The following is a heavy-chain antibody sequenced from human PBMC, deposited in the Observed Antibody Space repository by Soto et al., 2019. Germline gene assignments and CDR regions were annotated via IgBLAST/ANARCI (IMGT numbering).Heavy chain of an antibody. V-gene: IGHV4-31*03. Sequence: QVQLQESGPGLVKPSQTLSLTCTVSGGSISSGGYYWSWIRQHPGKGLEWIGYIYYSGSTYYNPSLKSRVTISVDTSKNQFSLKLSSMTAADTAVYYCAREKEGLSYFDYWGQGTLVTVSS. CDR1: GGSISSGGYY. CDR2: IYYSGST. D-gene: IGHD2-21*02. CDR3: AREKEGLSYFDY. J-gene: IGHJ4*02.